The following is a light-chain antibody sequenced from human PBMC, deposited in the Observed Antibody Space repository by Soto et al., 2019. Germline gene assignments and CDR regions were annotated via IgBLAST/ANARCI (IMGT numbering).Light chain of an antibody. J-gene: IGLJ3*02. CDR3: GTWDDSLYAWV. CDR2: DNN. CDR1: SSNIGNRQNH. Sequence: QAVVTQPPSVSAAPGQTVTISCSGSSSNIGNRQNHVSSYQQLPGTAPKLLIYDNNRRPSGIPDRFSGSESGTSATLGITGLQTGDEANYYCGTWDDSLYAWVFGGGTKLTVL. V-gene: IGLV1-51*01.